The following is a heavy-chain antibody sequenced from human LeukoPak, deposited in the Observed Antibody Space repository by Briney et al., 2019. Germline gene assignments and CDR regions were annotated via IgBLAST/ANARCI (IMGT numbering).Heavy chain of an antibody. D-gene: IGHD2-15*01. J-gene: IGHJ5*02. CDR3: ARELVVVAVGWFDP. Sequence: GGSLRLSCAASGFTFSSYWMSWVRQAPGKGLEWVANIKQDGSEKYYVDSVKGRFTISRDNAKNSLYLQMNSLRAEDTAVYYCARELVVVAVGWFDPWGQGTLVTVSS. CDR2: IKQDGSEK. CDR1: GFTFSSYW. V-gene: IGHV3-7*01.